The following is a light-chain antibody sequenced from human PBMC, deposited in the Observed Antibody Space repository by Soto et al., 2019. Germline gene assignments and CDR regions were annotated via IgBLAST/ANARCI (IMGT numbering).Light chain of an antibody. V-gene: IGLV4-60*03. CDR3: ETWDSNTHV. CDR1: SGHSSYI. J-gene: IGLJ1*01. CDR2: LEGSGSY. Sequence: QPVLTQSSSASASLGSSVNLNCTLSSGHSSYIIAWHHQQPGKAPRYLMKLEGSGSYNKGSGVPDRFSGSSSGADRYLTISNLQSEDEADYYCETWDSNTHVFGTGTKLTVL.